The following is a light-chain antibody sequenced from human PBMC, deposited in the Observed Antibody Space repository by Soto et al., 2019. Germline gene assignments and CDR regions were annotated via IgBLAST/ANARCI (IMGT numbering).Light chain of an antibody. CDR1: QSVSSYY. Sequence: EIVLTQSPGTLSLSPGERATLSFRASQSVSSYYLAWYQQKPGQAPRLLIYGASSRATGIPERFRGSGSGTDFTLTISRLEPEDFAVYYCQQYASSSRTFGPGTKVEIK. CDR3: QQYASSSRT. CDR2: GAS. J-gene: IGKJ1*01. V-gene: IGKV3-20*01.